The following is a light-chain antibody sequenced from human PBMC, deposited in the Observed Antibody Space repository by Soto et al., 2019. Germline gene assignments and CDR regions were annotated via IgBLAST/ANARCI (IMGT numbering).Light chain of an antibody. CDR3: SSYTSSSTPYV. CDR1: SNDVGGYNY. V-gene: IGLV2-14*01. CDR2: DVT. Sequence: QSVPTQPASVSGSPGQSIAISCTGTSNDVGGYNYVSWYQQHPVKAPQLIIYDVTNRPSGVSDRFSGSKSGNTASLTISGLQAEDEADYYCSSYTSSSTPYVFGTETKVTVL. J-gene: IGLJ1*01.